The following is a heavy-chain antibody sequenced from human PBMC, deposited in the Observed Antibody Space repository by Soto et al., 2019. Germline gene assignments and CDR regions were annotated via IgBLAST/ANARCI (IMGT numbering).Heavy chain of an antibody. J-gene: IGHJ3*02. CDR3: ARGQGTAMVEAFDI. CDR1: GYTFTSYD. V-gene: IGHV1-8*01. CDR2: MNPNSGNT. Sequence: GASVKVSCKASGYTFTSYDINWVRQATGQGLEWMGWMNPNSGNTGYAQKFQGRVTMTRNTSISTAYMELSSLRSEDTAVYYCARGQGTAMVEAFDIWGQGTMVTVSS. D-gene: IGHD5-18*01.